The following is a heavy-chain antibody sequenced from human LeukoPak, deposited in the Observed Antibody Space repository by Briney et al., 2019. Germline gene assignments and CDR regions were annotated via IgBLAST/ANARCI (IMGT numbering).Heavy chain of an antibody. D-gene: IGHD3-10*01. Sequence: GGSLRLSCGASGFTFSSYGMHWVRQAPGKGLEWVAVISYDGSNKYYTDSVKGRFTISRDNSKNTLYLQMNSLRAEDTAVYYCAKDGWAGSGSYLDYWGQGTLVTVSS. CDR2: ISYDGSNK. CDR3: AKDGWAGSGSYLDY. V-gene: IGHV3-30*18. J-gene: IGHJ4*02. CDR1: GFTFSSYG.